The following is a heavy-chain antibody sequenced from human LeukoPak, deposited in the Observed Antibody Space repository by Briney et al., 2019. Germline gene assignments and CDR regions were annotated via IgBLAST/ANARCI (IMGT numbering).Heavy chain of an antibody. CDR2: ILPGDTDT. CDR3: ARRPFLSQHYFAP. J-gene: IGHJ5*02. Sequence: GESLNISCNASGDRFTCYWVAWVRQKPGKGLEWIGIILPGDTDTRYSPSFEDQVSISVHRPNTTPYLHWSSLKASYTAIYYCARRPFLSQHYFAPWGQGTLVTVSP. V-gene: IGHV5-51*01. D-gene: IGHD2/OR15-2a*01. CDR1: GDRFTCYW.